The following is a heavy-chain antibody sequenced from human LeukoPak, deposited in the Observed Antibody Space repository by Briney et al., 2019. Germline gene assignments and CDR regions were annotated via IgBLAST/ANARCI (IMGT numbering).Heavy chain of an antibody. V-gene: IGHV5-51*01. D-gene: IGHD2-15*01. CDR2: IYPGDSDT. Sequence: GESLKISCKGPGYSFTSYWIGWVRQMPGKGLEWMGIIYPGDSDTRYSPSFQGQVTISADKSISTAYLQWSSLKASDTAMYYCARLGACSGNTCYSGDYWGQGTLVTVSS. CDR3: ARLGACSGNTCYSGDY. J-gene: IGHJ4*02. CDR1: GYSFTSYW.